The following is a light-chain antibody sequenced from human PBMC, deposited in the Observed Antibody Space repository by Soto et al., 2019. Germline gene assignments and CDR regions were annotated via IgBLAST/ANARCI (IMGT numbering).Light chain of an antibody. V-gene: IGLV1-40*01. CDR2: VNT. CDR3: QSYDSSLSGVV. CDR1: SSNIGAGYD. Sequence: QPVLTQPPSVSGAPGQRVTISCTGSSSNIGAGYDVHWYQQLPETAPKLLIYVNTNRPSGVPDRFSGSKSGTSASLAITGLQAEDEADYFCQSYDSSLSGVVFGGGTKLTVL. J-gene: IGLJ3*02.